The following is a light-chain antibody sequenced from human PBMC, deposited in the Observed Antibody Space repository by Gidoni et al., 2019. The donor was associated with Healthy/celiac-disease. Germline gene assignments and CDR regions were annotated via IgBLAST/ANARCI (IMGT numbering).Light chain of an antibody. CDR1: QSVSSY. CDR3: QQRSNWPSIT. Sequence: IVLTQSPATLSLSPGERATLSCRASQSVSSYLAWYQQKPGQAPRLLIYDASTRATGIPARFSGSGSGTDFTLTISSLEPEDFAVYYCQQRSNWPSITFGQGTRLEIK. J-gene: IGKJ5*01. V-gene: IGKV3-11*01. CDR2: DAS.